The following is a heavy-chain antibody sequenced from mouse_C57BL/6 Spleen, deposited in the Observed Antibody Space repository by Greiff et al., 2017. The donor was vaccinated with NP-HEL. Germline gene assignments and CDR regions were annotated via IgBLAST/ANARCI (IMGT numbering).Heavy chain of an antibody. J-gene: IGHJ2*01. Sequence: EVQLVESGPGLVKPSQSLSLTCSVTGYSITSGYYWNWIRQFPGNKLEWMGYISYDGSNNYNPSLKNRISITRDTSKNQFFLKLNSVTTEDTATYYCARRTTVGDYWGQGTTLTVSS. CDR3: ARRTTVGDY. CDR2: ISYDGSN. V-gene: IGHV3-6*01. D-gene: IGHD1-1*01. CDR1: GYSITSGYY.